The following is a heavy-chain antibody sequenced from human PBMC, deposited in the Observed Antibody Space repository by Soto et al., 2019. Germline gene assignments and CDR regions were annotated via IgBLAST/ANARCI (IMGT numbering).Heavy chain of an antibody. CDR1: ENTFSTYS. CDR3: ARYLYSTSWYVRAFDM. V-gene: IGHV1-46*03. D-gene: IGHD6-13*01. CDR2: INPTTTTT. Sequence: ASVKVSCKASENTFSTYSLHWVRQAPGQGLEWMGVINPTTTTTTDAQKFQGRVTMTRDTSTSTVFLELSSLRSGDTAVYYCARYLYSTSWYVRAFDMWGQGTMVTVSS. J-gene: IGHJ3*02.